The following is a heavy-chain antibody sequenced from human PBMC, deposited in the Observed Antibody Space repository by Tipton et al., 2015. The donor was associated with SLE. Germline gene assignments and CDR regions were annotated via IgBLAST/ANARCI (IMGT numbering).Heavy chain of an antibody. CDR1: GGSINSGGSY. CDR2: IYNSATT. Sequence: TLSLTCTVSGGSINSGGSYWTWIRQRPGRGLEWIAYIYNSATTYYNPSLKSRVTISVDTSQNQFSLRLRSVTAEDTAVYYCARAGNPNWNYYYGMDVWGQGTTVTVSS. J-gene: IGHJ6*02. D-gene: IGHD1-20*01. CDR3: ARAGNPNWNYYYGMDV. V-gene: IGHV4-31*03.